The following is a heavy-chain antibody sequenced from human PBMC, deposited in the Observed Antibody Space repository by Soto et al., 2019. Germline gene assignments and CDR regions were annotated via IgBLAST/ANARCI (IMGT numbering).Heavy chain of an antibody. V-gene: IGHV4-30-2*01. D-gene: IGHD3-10*01. Sequence: KTSETLSLTCAVSGGSISSGGYSWSWIRQPPGKGLEWIGYIYHSGSTYYNPSLKSRVTISVDRSKNQFSLELSSVTAADTAVYYCARNARGVPDFDYWGQGTLVTVSS. CDR2: IYHSGST. CDR1: GGSISSGGYS. CDR3: ARNARGVPDFDY. J-gene: IGHJ4*02.